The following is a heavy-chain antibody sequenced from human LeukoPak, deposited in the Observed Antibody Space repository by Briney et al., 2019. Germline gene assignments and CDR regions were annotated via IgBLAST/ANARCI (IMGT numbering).Heavy chain of an antibody. D-gene: IGHD6-13*01. CDR3: ARTSSSWYSLRFDY. V-gene: IGHV3-7*01. Sequence: GGSLRLSCAASGFMFSNYWMTWVRQAPGKGLEWVANINEDGSVEHNVDSVKGRFTISRDNAKNSLYLQMNSLRAEDTAVYYCARTSSSWYSLRFDYWGQGTLVTVSS. CDR1: GFMFSNYW. CDR2: INEDGSVE. J-gene: IGHJ4*02.